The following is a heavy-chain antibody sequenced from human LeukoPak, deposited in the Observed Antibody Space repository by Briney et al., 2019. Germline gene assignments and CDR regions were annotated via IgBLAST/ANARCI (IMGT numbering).Heavy chain of an antibody. D-gene: IGHD1-26*01. CDR3: ARIYSGSSDIDY. V-gene: IGHV3-74*01. Sequence: PGGSLRLSCAASGFTFSSYCMHWVRQTPGKGLVWVSRINSDGSSTSYADSVKGRFTISRDNSKNTLYLQMNSLRAEDTAVYYCARIYSGSSDIDYWGQGTLVTVSS. CDR1: GFTFSSYC. CDR2: INSDGSST. J-gene: IGHJ4*02.